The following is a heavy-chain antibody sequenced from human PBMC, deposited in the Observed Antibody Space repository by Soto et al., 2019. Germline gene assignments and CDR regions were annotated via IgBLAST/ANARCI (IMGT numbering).Heavy chain of an antibody. CDR1: GFTFSSHA. CDR3: ARRITMVRGPYYYYGLDV. CDR2: ISSTSSTK. D-gene: IGHD3-10*01. V-gene: IGHV3-48*02. J-gene: IGHJ6*02. Sequence: GGSLRLSCAASGFTFSSHAMNWVRQAPGKGLEWVSFISSTSSTKNYADSVKGRFTISRDNAKNSLYLQMSSLRDEDTAVYYCARRITMVRGPYYYYGLDVWGQGTTVTVLL.